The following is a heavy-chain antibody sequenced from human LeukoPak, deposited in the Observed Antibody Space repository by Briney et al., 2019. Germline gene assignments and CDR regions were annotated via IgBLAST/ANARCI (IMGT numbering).Heavy chain of an antibody. CDR2: INWNGGST. V-gene: IGHV3-20*01. CDR3: ARVETTGTTDYYYYMDV. CDR1: GFTFDDYG. J-gene: IGHJ6*03. D-gene: IGHD1-7*01. Sequence: GGSLRLSCAASGFTFDDYGMSWVRQAPGKGLEWVSGINWNGGSTGYADSVKGRFTISRDNAKNSLYLQMNSLRAEDTALYHCARVETTGTTDYYYYMDVWGKGTTVTVSS.